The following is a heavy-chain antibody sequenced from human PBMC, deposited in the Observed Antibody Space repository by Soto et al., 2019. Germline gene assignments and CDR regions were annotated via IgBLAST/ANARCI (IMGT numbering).Heavy chain of an antibody. J-gene: IGHJ4*02. Sequence: QITLKESGPTLVKPTQTLTLTCTFSGFSLSTSPVGVGWVRQPPGKALEWLALIYWDDDKRYSPSLRTRLTITKATSKNQVVLTITNMDPVDTATYYCAHRQKRTGYYFDYWGQGTLVTVSS. CDR3: AHRQKRTGYYFDY. V-gene: IGHV2-5*02. CDR1: GFSLSTSPVG. D-gene: IGHD6-6*01. CDR2: IYWDDDK.